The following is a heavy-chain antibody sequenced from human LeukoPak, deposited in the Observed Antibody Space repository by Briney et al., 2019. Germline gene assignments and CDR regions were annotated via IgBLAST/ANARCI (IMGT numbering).Heavy chain of an antibody. Sequence: PGGSLRLSCAASGFTFSSYAMHWVRQAPGKGLEYVSAISSNGGSTYYANSVKGRFTISRDNSKNTLHLQMSSLSAEDTAMYYCVRTSYDFWSEMDYWGQGTLVTVSS. CDR2: ISSNGGST. D-gene: IGHD3-3*01. V-gene: IGHV3-64*01. CDR3: VRTSYDFWSEMDY. CDR1: GFTFSSYA. J-gene: IGHJ4*02.